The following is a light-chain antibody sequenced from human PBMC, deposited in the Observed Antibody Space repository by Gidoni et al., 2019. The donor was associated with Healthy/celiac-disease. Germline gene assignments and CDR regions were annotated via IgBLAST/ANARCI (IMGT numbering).Light chain of an antibody. Sequence: EIVLTQSPGTLSLSPGERATLSCRASQSVSSSYLAWYQQKPGQAPRLLIYGASSRGTGIPDRFSGSGSGTDFTLTISRLEPEDFAVYYCQQYGSSPRTFXQXTKVEIK. CDR2: GAS. J-gene: IGKJ1*01. V-gene: IGKV3-20*01. CDR3: QQYGSSPRT. CDR1: QSVSSSY.